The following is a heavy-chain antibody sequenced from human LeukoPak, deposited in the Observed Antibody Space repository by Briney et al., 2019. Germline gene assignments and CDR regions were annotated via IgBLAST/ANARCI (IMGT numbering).Heavy chain of an antibody. D-gene: IGHD4-17*01. J-gene: IGHJ4*02. V-gene: IGHV4-59*01. CDR3: ARGDYGDYWYFDY. CDR2: IYYSGST. Sequence: SETLSLTCTVSGGSISSYYWSWIRQPPGKGLEWIGYIYYSGSTNYNPSLKSRVTISVDTSKNQFSLKLSSVTAADTAVYYCARGDYGDYWYFDYWGQGTLVTVSS. CDR1: GGSISSYY.